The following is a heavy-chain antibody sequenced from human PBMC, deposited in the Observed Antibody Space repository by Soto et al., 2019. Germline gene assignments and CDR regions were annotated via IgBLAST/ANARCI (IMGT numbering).Heavy chain of an antibody. V-gene: IGHV4-59*01. J-gene: IGHJ6*02. D-gene: IGHD3-3*01. Sequence: PSETLSLTCSVSGGSITSYYWSWIRQPPGEGLEWIGYMYHRGSTKYNPSLQSRVAISIDTSKNQFSLKLSSVTSADTAVYYCARTVTPILEWYYYYYGMDVWGQGATVTVSS. CDR1: GGSITSYY. CDR3: ARTVTPILEWYYYYYGMDV. CDR2: MYHRGST.